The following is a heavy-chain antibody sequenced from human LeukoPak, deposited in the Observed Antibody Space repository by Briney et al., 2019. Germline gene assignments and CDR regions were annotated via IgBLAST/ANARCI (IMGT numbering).Heavy chain of an antibody. V-gene: IGHV1-18*04. Sequence: APVKVSCKASGYTFTCYYMHWVRHAPAQGLEWMGWISAYNGNTNYAQKLQGRVTMTTDTSTSTAYMELRSLRSDDTAVYYCARGGTVIIDYWGQGTLVTVSS. D-gene: IGHD4-17*01. CDR3: ARGGTVIIDY. CDR1: GYTFTCYY. CDR2: ISAYNGNT. J-gene: IGHJ4*02.